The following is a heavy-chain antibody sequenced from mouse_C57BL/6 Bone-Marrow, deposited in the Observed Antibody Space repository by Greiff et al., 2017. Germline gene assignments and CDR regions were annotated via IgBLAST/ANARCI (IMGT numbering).Heavy chain of an antibody. CDR3: ARHWLAY. Sequence: QVQLQQPGAELVKPGASVKMSCKASGYTFTRYWITWVKQRPGQGLEWIGDIYPGSGSTNYNEKFKSKATLTVDTSSSTAYMQLRSLPSEDSAVYYCARHWLAYWGQGTLVTVSA. J-gene: IGHJ3*01. CDR1: GYTFTRYW. CDR2: IYPGSGST. V-gene: IGHV1-55*01.